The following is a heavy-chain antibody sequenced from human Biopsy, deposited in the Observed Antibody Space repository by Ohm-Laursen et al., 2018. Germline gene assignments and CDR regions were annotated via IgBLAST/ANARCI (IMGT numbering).Heavy chain of an antibody. D-gene: IGHD3-22*01. CDR2: INHSGRT. CDR3: VRGVDYYDPYHYYALDV. V-gene: IGHV4-34*01. Sequence: SDTLSLTCSVSGASVSTDYWSWIRQTPGKGLEWIGEINHSGRTNYNPSLKSRVTISVDTSKNQFSLKVRSVTAADTAVYYCVRGVDYYDPYHYYALDVWGQGTTVTVSS. J-gene: IGHJ6*02. CDR1: GASVSTDY.